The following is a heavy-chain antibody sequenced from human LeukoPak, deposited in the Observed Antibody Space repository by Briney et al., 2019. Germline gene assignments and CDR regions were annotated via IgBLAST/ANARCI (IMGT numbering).Heavy chain of an antibody. CDR1: GFTFDDYA. Sequence: GGSLRLSCAASGFTFDDYAMHWVRHAPGKGLEWVSGISWNSGSIGYADSVKGRFPISRDNAKNSLYLQMNSLRAEDTALYYCAKYISWETAMVNLFDYWGQGTLVTVSS. D-gene: IGHD5-18*01. J-gene: IGHJ4*02. V-gene: IGHV3-9*01. CDR3: AKYISWETAMVNLFDY. CDR2: ISWNSGSI.